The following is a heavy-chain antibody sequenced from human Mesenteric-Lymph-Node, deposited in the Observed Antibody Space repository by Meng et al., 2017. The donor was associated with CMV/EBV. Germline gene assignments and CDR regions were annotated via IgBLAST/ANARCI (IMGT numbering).Heavy chain of an antibody. D-gene: IGHD2-2*01. CDR1: GGSFSDYY. J-gene: IGHJ4*02. CDR2: INHSGST. CDR3: ARCPVIPTAIDY. Sequence: SETLSLTCVVYGGSFSDYYWTWIRQPPGKGLEWIGEINHSGSTNYNPPLKSRVTISIDTSKKQFSMKLSSVTAADTAVYYCARCPVIPTAIDYWGQGALVTVSS. V-gene: IGHV4-34*01.